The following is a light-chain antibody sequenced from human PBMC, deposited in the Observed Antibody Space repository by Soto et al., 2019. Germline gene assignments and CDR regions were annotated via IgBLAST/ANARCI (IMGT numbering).Light chain of an antibody. Sequence: QSALTQPASVSGSPGQSITISCTGTSSDIGSYNYVTWYQQHPGKAPKLMIYDVSNRPSGVSYRFSGSKSGNSASLTISGLHAEDEADYYCCSFTTSNTYVFGTGTKLTVL. CDR3: CSFTTSNTYV. CDR2: DVS. V-gene: IGLV2-14*01. J-gene: IGLJ1*01. CDR1: SSDIGSYNY.